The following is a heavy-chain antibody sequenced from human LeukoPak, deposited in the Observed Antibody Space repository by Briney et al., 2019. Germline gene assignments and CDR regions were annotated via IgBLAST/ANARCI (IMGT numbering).Heavy chain of an antibody. CDR3: ARITGSSWQGDDY. V-gene: IGHV1-8*01. Sequence: ASVKVSCKASGYTFTSYDINWVRQATGQGLEWMGWMNAKSSNTGDAQKFQGRVTMTRNNSISTAYMELSSLRSEDTAVYYCARITGSSWQGDDYWGQGTLVTVSS. CDR1: GYTFTSYD. D-gene: IGHD6-13*01. CDR2: MNAKSSNT. J-gene: IGHJ4*02.